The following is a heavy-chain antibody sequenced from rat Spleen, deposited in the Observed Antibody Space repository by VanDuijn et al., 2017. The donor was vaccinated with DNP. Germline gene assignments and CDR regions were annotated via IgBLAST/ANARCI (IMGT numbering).Heavy chain of an antibody. CDR3: ARDNNSYFDY. D-gene: IGHD1-10*01. CDR2: ISTSGGGT. Sequence: EVQLVESGGGLVQPGRSLRLSCAASGFTFSNYDMAWVRQAPTKGLEWVASISTSGGGTYYRDSVKGRFTVSRDNAKSTLYLQMDSLRSEDTATYYCARDNNSYFDYWGQGVMVTVSS. CDR1: GFTFSNYD. V-gene: IGHV5-25*01. J-gene: IGHJ2*01.